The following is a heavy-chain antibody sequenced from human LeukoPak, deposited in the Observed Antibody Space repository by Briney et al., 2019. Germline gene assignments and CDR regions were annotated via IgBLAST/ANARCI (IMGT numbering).Heavy chain of an antibody. J-gene: IGHJ4*02. D-gene: IGHD3-10*01. CDR1: GGTFSSYA. V-gene: IGHV1-69*06. CDR3: ARDDYGSEIFDY. CDR2: IIPIFGTA. Sequence: GASVKVSCKASGGTFSSYAISWVRQAPGQGLEWMGGIIPIFGTANYAQKFQGRVTITADKSTSTAYMELSSLRSEDTAVYYCARDDYGSEIFDYWGQGTLVTVSS.